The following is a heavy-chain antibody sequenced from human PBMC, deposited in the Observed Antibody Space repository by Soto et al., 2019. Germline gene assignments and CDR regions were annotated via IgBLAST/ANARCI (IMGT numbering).Heavy chain of an antibody. J-gene: IGHJ4*02. D-gene: IGHD7-27*01. V-gene: IGHV3-7*03. CDR3: ARGGHWAADY. Sequence: EVQVVESGGGLVQPGGSLRLSCTASGFSFSTYWLSWLRQAPGKGLEWVARINEDGAAKYYVDPVKGRFTVSRDNTKNSLYLQINSLTADDTAVYYCARGGHWAADYWGQGTPVTVSS. CDR1: GFSFSTYW. CDR2: INEDGAAK.